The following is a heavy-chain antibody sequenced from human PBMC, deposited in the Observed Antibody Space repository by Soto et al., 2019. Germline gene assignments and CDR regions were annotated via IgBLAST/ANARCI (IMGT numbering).Heavy chain of an antibody. CDR1: GGSFSAYY. D-gene: IGHD3-22*01. V-gene: IGHV4-34*01. J-gene: IGHJ4*02. CDR3: ARGSVDTVDSSGFYEY. CDR2: INHSGGT. Sequence: PSETLSLTCAVYGGSFSAYYWSWIRQPPGKGLEWIGEINHSGGTSYNPSLKSRVTISVDTSKSQFSLKLTSVTAADGAVYYCARGSVDTVDSSGFYEYWSQGTPVTVSS.